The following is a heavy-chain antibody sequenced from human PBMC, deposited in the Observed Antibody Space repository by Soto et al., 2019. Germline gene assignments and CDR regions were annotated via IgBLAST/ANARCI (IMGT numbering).Heavy chain of an antibody. D-gene: IGHD4-17*01. V-gene: IGHV4-59*01. CDR3: ARTYCTTTACQAHGIDV. Sequence: SETLSLTCTVSGGSISSYYWSWIRRPPGKGLEWIGYIYNSGTTNYNPPLKSRITISVDTSGNQFSLKLSSVTAADTAVYFCARTYCTTTACQAHGIDVWGQGTTVTVSS. J-gene: IGHJ6*02. CDR2: IYNSGTT. CDR1: GGSISSYY.